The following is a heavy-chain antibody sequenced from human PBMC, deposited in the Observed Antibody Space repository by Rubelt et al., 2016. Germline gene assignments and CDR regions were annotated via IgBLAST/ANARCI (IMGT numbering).Heavy chain of an antibody. V-gene: IGHV3-11*04. J-gene: IGHJ4*02. CDR2: ISGTGNVI. CDR1: GFTFSDYY. Sequence: PGGSLRLSCAASGFTFSDYYMSWIRQAPGKGLEWVSYISGTGNVIYYADSVKGRFTIFRDTAKNSLYLQMNSLRDEDTAVYYCARDKGGSGLYLPYWGQGSLVTVSS. D-gene: IGHD6-19*01. CDR3: ARDKGGSGLYLPY.